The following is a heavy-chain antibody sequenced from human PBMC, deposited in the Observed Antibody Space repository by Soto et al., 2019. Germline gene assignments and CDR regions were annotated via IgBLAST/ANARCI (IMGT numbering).Heavy chain of an antibody. Sequence: EVQLVESGGGLVKPGGSLRLSCAASGFTFSSYSMNWVRQAPGKGLEWVSSISRSSSYIYYADSVKGRFTISRDNAKNSLYLQMNSLRAEATAVYDCARYRSCSGGSCYDAFDIWGQGTMVTVSS. CDR3: ARYRSCSGGSCYDAFDI. CDR1: GFTFSSYS. V-gene: IGHV3-21*01. J-gene: IGHJ3*02. CDR2: ISRSSSYI. D-gene: IGHD2-15*01.